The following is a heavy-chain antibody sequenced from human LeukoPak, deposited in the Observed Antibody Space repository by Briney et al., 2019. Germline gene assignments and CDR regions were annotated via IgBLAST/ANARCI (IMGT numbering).Heavy chain of an antibody. J-gene: IGHJ4*02. CDR3: AQREDRSAYYYAVDYYFDY. CDR2: ISGSGGST. V-gene: IGHV3-23*01. D-gene: IGHD3-22*01. Sequence: PGGSLRLSCAASGFTFSSYAFSWVRQAPGKGLEWVSAISGSGGSTYYAVSAKGRYPSSKGNSKNTLYLQMDSLSAEHTAVYYCAQREDRSAYYYAVDYYFDYWGQGTLATGSS. CDR1: GFTFSSYA.